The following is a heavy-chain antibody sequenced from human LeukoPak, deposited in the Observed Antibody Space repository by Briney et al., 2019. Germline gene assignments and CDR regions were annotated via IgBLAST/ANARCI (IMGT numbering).Heavy chain of an antibody. D-gene: IGHD6-19*01. J-gene: IGHJ2*01. CDR2: INHSGST. CDR1: GGSFSGYY. CDR3: ARELSIAVAGTWYFDL. V-gene: IGHV4-34*01. Sequence: PSETLSLTCAVYGGSFSGYYWSWIRQPPGKGLEWIGEINHSGSTNYNPSLKSRVTISVDTSKNQFSLKLSSVTAADTAVYYCARELSIAVAGTWYFDLWGRGTLVTVSS.